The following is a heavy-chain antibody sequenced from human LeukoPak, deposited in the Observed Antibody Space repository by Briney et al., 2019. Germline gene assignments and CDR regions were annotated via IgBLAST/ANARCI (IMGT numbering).Heavy chain of an antibody. D-gene: IGHD4-17*01. V-gene: IGHV3-23*01. Sequence: TGGSLRVSCAAPGFTFSSYAMSWVRQAPGKGLEWVSSISGSGDNTYYADSVKDRFSISRDNSKTTVSLQMNSLRAEDTAVYYCAKGRGTAVTSAANYWGQGTLVTVSS. CDR3: AKGRGTAVTSAANY. CDR2: ISGSGDNT. CDR1: GFTFSSYA. J-gene: IGHJ4*02.